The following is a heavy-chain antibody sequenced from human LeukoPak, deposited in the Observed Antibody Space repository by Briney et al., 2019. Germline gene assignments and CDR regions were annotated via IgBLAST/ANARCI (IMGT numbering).Heavy chain of an antibody. D-gene: IGHD3-10*01. CDR1: GGSISSSSYY. CDR3: AVSITMVWGAT. V-gene: IGHV4-39*01. CDR2: IYYSGST. J-gene: IGHJ4*02. Sequence: SETLSLTCTVSGGSISSSSYYWGWFRQPPGKGLEWIGSIYYSGSTYYSPSLKSRVTISVDTSKNQFSLKLSSVTAADTAVYYCAVSITMVWGATWGQGTLVTVSS.